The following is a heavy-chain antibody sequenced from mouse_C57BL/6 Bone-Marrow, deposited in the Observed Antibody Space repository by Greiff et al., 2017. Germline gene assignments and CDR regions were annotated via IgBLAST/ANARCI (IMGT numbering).Heavy chain of an antibody. CDR2: IDPNSGGT. CDR3: ARWYDGY. CDR1: GYTFTSYW. D-gene: IGHD2-14*01. V-gene: IGHV1-72*01. Sequence: VQLQQPGAELVKPGASVKLSCKASGYTFTSYWMHWVKQRPGRGLEWIGRIDPNSGGTKYNEKFKSKATLTVDKPSRTSYMQLCSLTSEYSAVYYCARWYDGYWGQGTLVTVSA. J-gene: IGHJ3*01.